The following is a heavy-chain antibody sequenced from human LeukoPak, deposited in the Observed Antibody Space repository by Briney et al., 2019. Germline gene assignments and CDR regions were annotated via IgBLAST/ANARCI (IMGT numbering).Heavy chain of an antibody. Sequence: GGSLSLSCAASGFTFSVYYMSCTRHAPGGGLVGVAYISSSGSTIYYADSVKGRFTISRDNAKNSLYLQMNSLRAEDTAVYYCAELGITMIGGVWGKGTTVTISS. CDR3: AELGITMIGGV. CDR2: ISSSGSTI. D-gene: IGHD3-10*02. CDR1: GFTFSVYY. J-gene: IGHJ6*04. V-gene: IGHV3-11*04.